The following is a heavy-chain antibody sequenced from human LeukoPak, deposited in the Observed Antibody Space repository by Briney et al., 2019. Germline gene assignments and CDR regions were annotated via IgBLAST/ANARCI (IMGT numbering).Heavy chain of an antibody. CDR3: ARAERIAAHY. CDR2: INHSGST. CDR1: GGSFSGYY. J-gene: IGHJ4*02. V-gene: IGHV4-34*01. D-gene: IGHD6-6*01. Sequence: SETLPLTCAVYGGSFSGYYWSWIRQPPGKGLEWIGEINHSGSTNYNPSLKSRVTISVDTSKNQFSLKLSSVTAADTAVYYCARAERIAAHYWGQGTLVTVSS.